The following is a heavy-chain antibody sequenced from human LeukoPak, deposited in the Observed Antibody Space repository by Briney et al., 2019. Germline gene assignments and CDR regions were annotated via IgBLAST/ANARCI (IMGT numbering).Heavy chain of an antibody. CDR3: ARLGYDFWSGYFGSLYYHYMDV. J-gene: IGHJ6*03. D-gene: IGHD3-3*01. CDR1: GFTFSSYW. CDR2: IKQDGGEK. V-gene: IGHV3-7*01. Sequence: PGGSLRLSCAASGFTFSSYWMSWVRQAPGKGLEWVANIKQDGGEKYYVDSVKGRFTISRDNAKNSLYLQMNSLRAEDTAVYYCARLGYDFWSGYFGSLYYHYMDVWGKGTTVTVSS.